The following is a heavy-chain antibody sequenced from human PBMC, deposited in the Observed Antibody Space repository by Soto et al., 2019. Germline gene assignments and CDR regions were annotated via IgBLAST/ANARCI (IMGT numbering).Heavy chain of an antibody. CDR2: IKSKTDGGTT. CDR1: GFTFSNAW. CDR3: TTEDDILTGYSPYYYYGMDV. D-gene: IGHD3-9*01. Sequence: KPVGSLRLSCAASGFTFSNAWMSWVRQAPGKGLEWVGRIKSKTDGGTTDYAAPVKGRFTISRDDSKNTLYLQMNSLKTEDTAVYYCTTEDDILTGYSPYYYYGMDVWGQGTTVTVSS. J-gene: IGHJ6*02. V-gene: IGHV3-15*01.